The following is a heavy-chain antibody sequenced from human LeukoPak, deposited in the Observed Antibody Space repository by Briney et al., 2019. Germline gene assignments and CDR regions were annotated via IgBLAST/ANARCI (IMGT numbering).Heavy chain of an antibody. V-gene: IGHV4-59*01. CDR2: IYYSGST. CDR3: ARGLGELSFPFDY. J-gene: IGHJ4*02. D-gene: IGHD3-16*02. Sequence: SETLSLTCTVSGDSISSYYWSWIRQRPGKGLEWIGYIYYSGSTSYNPSLKSRVTISVDTAKNQFSLKLTSVTAADTAVYYCARGLGELSFPFDYWGQGTLVTVSS. CDR1: GDSISSYY.